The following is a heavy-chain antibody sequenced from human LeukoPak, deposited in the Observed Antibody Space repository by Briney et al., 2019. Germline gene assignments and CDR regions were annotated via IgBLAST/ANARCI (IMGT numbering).Heavy chain of an antibody. Sequence: GRSLRLSCAASGXTFSSYAVSWVRQAPGKGLEWVSTISGSGGNTYYADSVKGRFTISRDKSKNTLYLQMNSLRAEDTAVYYCAKRHSSGWWSIDYWGQGTLVTVSS. CDR3: AKRHSSGWWSIDY. V-gene: IGHV3-23*01. CDR1: GXTFSSYA. J-gene: IGHJ4*02. CDR2: ISGSGGNT. D-gene: IGHD6-19*01.